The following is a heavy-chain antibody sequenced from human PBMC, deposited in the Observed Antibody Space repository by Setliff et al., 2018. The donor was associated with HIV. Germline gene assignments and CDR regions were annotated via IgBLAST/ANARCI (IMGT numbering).Heavy chain of an antibody. Sequence: SETLSLTCTVSGDSMTSGSYYWTWIQQPAGKRLEWIGRVTVNGATEYNPSLQSRVTISVDTSENQFSLKVTSVTAADTATYYCSRGPPFDRWGRGTLVTVSS. J-gene: IGHJ2*01. CDR2: VTVNGAT. CDR1: GDSMTSGSYY. V-gene: IGHV4-61*02. CDR3: SRGPPFDR.